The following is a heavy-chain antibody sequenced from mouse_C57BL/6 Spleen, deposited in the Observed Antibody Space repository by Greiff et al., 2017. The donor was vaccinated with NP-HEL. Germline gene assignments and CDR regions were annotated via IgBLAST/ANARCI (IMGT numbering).Heavy chain of an antibody. V-gene: IGHV1-7*01. Sequence: VQLQQSGAELAKPGASVKLSCKASGYTFTSYWMHWVKQRPGQGLEWIGYINPSSGYTKYNQKFKDKATLTADKSSSTAYMQLISLTYEDSAVYYCARSPETTGVALDYWGQGTTLTVSS. CDR2: INPSSGYT. CDR3: ARSPETTGVALDY. D-gene: IGHD1-1*01. J-gene: IGHJ2*01. CDR1: GYTFTSYW.